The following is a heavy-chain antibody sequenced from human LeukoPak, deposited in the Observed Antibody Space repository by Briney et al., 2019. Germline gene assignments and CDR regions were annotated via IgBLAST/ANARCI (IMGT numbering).Heavy chain of an antibody. CDR1: GFTFRSHA. CDR2: ISYDGSKK. D-gene: IGHD6-19*01. V-gene: IGHV3-30*18. CDR3: AKDRAVAANDFDY. J-gene: IGHJ4*02. Sequence: GGSLRLSCAASGFTFRSHAMHWVRQAPGKGLEWVAVISYDGSKKYYADSVKGRFTFSRDNSKNTLYLQMNSLRAEDTAVYYCAKDRAVAANDFDYWGQGTLVTVSS.